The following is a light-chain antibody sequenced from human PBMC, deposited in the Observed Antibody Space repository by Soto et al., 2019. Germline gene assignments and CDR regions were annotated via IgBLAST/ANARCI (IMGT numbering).Light chain of an antibody. CDR2: EGS. CDR1: SSDVGAYNL. J-gene: IGLJ2*01. CDR3: CSYAGSRTFV. V-gene: IGLV2-23*01. Sequence: QSALTQPASVSGSPEQSITIYCTGTSSDVGAYNLVSWYQQHPGKAPRLIIYEGSKRPSGISHRFSGSKSDNTASLTISGLRAEDEAHDHCCSYAGSRTFVFGGGTKVTVL.